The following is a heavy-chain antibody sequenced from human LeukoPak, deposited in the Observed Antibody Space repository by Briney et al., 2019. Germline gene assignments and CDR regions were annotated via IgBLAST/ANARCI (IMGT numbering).Heavy chain of an antibody. CDR2: ISSDGTNT. Sequence: PGGSLRLSCAASGFTFKSSWMHWVRQPPGRGPVWVSRISSDGTNTRYADSVRGRFTVSRDNAKNTLYLQMNSLRVEDSAVYYCARDWGRYGPTSHDYCGQGTLVTVSS. D-gene: IGHD3-16*01. V-gene: IGHV3-74*01. CDR3: ARDWGRYGPTSHDY. J-gene: IGHJ4*02. CDR1: GFTFKSSW.